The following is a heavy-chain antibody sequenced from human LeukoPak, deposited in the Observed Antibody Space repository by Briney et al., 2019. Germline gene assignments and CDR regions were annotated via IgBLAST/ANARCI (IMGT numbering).Heavy chain of an antibody. Sequence: GESLKISCKGSGYSFTSYWIGWVRQMPGKGLEWMGIIYPGDSDTRYSPSFQGQVTISADKSISTAYLQWNSLKASDTAMYYCARAITGTDRLVDYWGQGTLVTVSS. CDR1: GYSFTSYW. CDR2: IYPGDSDT. V-gene: IGHV5-51*01. CDR3: ARAITGTDRLVDY. J-gene: IGHJ4*02. D-gene: IGHD1-20*01.